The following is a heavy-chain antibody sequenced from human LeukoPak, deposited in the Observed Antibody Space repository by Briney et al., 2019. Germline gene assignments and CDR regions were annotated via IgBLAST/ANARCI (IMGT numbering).Heavy chain of an antibody. CDR3: AKDPNPYYYDSSGYFDY. CDR1: GFTFSNYG. V-gene: IGHV3-30*18. J-gene: IGHJ4*02. Sequence: GGSLRLSCAASGFTFSNYGMHWVRQAPGKGLEWVALISYDGSNKYYADSVKGRFTISIDNSKNTLYLQMNSLRAEDTAVYYCAKDPNPYYYDSSGYFDYWGQGTLVTVSS. CDR2: ISYDGSNK. D-gene: IGHD3-22*01.